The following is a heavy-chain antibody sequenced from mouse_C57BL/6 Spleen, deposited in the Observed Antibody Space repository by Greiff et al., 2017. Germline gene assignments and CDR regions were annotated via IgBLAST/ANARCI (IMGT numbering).Heavy chain of an antibody. V-gene: IGHV1-50*01. D-gene: IGHD1-1*01. J-gene: IGHJ4*01. CDR3: ARRFITTVVDAMDY. CDR2: IDPSDSYT. CDR1: GYTFTSYW. Sequence: QVQLQQPGAELVKPGASVKLSCKASGYTFTSYWMQWVKQRPGQGLEWIGEIDPSDSYTNYNQKFKGKATLTVDTSSSTAYMQLSSLTSEDSAVYYCARRFITTVVDAMDYWGQGTSVTVSS.